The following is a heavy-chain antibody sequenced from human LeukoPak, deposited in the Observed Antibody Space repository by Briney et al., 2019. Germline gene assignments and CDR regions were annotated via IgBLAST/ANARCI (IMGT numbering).Heavy chain of an antibody. CDR1: GFTLSDYW. CDR2: INPDGSST. D-gene: IGHD6-6*01. V-gene: IGHV3-74*01. J-gene: IGHJ4*02. CDR3: VRSTAVLPFDY. Sequence: PGGSLRLSCAASGFTLSDYWMHRVRQGPGKWLVWVSRINPDGSSTNDADFVKGRFTISRDNAKNTLNLQMNSLRAEDTAGYYCVRSTAVLPFDYWGQGIPVTVSS.